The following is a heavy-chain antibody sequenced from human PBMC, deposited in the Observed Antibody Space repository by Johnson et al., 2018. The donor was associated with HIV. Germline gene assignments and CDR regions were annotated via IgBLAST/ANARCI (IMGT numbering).Heavy chain of an antibody. V-gene: IGHV3-33*06. CDR2: IWYAGSNK. D-gene: IGHD5-18*01. CDR3: AKIGDTAMVTGAFDI. Sequence: QVQVVESRGGVVQPGRSLRLSCAASGFTFSSYGMHWVRQAPGKGLEWVAVIWYAGSNKYYADSVKGRFTISRDNSKNTLYLQMNSLRAEDTAVYYCAKIGDTAMVTGAFDIWGQGTMVTVSS. J-gene: IGHJ3*02. CDR1: GFTFSSYG.